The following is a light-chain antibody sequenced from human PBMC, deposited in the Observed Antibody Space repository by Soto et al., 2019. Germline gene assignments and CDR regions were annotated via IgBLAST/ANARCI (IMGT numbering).Light chain of an antibody. V-gene: IGKV3-15*01. CDR1: QSVSSN. Sequence: EIVMTQSPATLSVSPGERATLSCRASQSVSSNLAWYQQKLGQAPRVLIYGASTRATGIPDRFSGSGSGTDFTLTISRLEPEDFAVYYCQQYNNWPRTFGQGTKVDIK. J-gene: IGKJ1*01. CDR3: QQYNNWPRT. CDR2: GAS.